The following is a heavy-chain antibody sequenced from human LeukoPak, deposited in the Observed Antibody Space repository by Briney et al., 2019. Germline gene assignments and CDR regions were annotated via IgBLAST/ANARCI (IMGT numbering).Heavy chain of an antibody. CDR3: AREGRYYYDSSGYDAFDI. CDR2: IYYSGST. V-gene: IGHV4-59*01. D-gene: IGHD3-22*01. CDR1: GGSISSYY. Sequence: NPSETLSLTCTVSGGSISSYYWSWIRQPPGKGLEWIGYIYYSGSTNYNPSLKSRVTISVDTSKNQFSLKLSSVTAADTAVYYCAREGRYYYDSSGYDAFDIWGQGTMVTVSS. J-gene: IGHJ3*02.